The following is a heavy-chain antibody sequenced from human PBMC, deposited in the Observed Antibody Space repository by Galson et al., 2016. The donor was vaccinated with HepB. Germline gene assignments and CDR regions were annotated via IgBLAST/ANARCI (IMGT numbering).Heavy chain of an antibody. CDR2: INPTGGMA. CDR3: ARDLGGRVTGADY. D-gene: IGHD2-15*01. V-gene: IGHV1-46*01. J-gene: IGHJ4*02. Sequence: QSGAEVKKPGTSVKVSCKASGYTFIHFYMHWVRQTPGQGLEWMAMINPTGGMATYAQKFQGRVTVTRDTSTSTVYMELRSLKSEDTAVYYCARDLGGRVTGADYWGRVTLVTVSS. CDR1: GYTFIHFY.